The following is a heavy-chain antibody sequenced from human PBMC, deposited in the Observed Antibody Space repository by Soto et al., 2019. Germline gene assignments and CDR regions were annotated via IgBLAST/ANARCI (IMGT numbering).Heavy chain of an antibody. Sequence: PGGSLRLSCAASGFTFSTYSMNWVRQAPGKGLEWVSYISSSSSTIYYADSVKGRFTISRDNAKNSLYLQMNSLRDEDTSVYYCARDVSLGYSHLSNHRTKKANVGYWGQETLVTVSS. CDR3: ARDVSLGYSHLSNHRTKKANVGY. D-gene: IGHD5-18*01. J-gene: IGHJ4*02. V-gene: IGHV3-48*02. CDR2: ISSSSSTI. CDR1: GFTFSTYS.